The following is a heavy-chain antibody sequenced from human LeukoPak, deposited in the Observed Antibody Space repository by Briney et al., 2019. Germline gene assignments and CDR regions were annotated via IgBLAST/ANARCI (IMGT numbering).Heavy chain of an antibody. CDR3: ARGGIVATILDWFDP. D-gene: IGHD5-12*01. V-gene: IGHV1-69*05. J-gene: IGHJ5*02. CDR2: IIPILGTA. Sequence: ASVKVSCKASGGTFSSYAISWVRQAPGQGLEWMGGIIPILGTANYAQKFQGRVTITTDESTSTAYMELSSLRSEDTAVYYCARGGIVATILDWFDPWGQGTLVTVSS. CDR1: GGTFSSYA.